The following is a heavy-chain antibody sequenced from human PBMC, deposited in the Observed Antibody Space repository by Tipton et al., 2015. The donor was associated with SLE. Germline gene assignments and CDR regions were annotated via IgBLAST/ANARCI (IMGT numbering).Heavy chain of an antibody. CDR1: GGSISSSSYY. V-gene: IGHV4-39*07. CDR3: ARRLVAAANDWYFGL. J-gene: IGHJ2*01. CDR2: IYYSGNT. Sequence: TLSLTCTVSGGSISSSSYYWGWIRQPPGKGLEWIGSIYYSGNTNYNPSLKSRVTISVDTSKNQFSLKLSSVTAADTAVYYCARRLVAAANDWYFGLGGRGTLVSVSS. D-gene: IGHD2-2*01.